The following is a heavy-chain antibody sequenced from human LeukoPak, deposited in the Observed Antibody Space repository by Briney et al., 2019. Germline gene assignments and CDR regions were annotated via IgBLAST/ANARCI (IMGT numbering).Heavy chain of an antibody. CDR1: GGSISSNSFY. D-gene: IGHD3-10*01. Sequence: SETLSLTCTVSGGSISSNSFYWGWIRQPPGKGLEWIGSIYYSGSTYYNPSLKSRVTISVDTSKNQFSLKLSSVTVADPAVYYCARNRYYYGSGNYGVPNWFDPWGQGTLVTVSS. CDR2: IYYSGST. J-gene: IGHJ5*02. V-gene: IGHV4-39*01. CDR3: ARNRYYYGSGNYGVPNWFDP.